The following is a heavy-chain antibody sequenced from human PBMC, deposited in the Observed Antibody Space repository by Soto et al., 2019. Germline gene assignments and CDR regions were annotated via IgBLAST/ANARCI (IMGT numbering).Heavy chain of an antibody. J-gene: IGHJ6*02. CDR1: GYTFTSYD. CDR2: MNPNSGNT. CDR3: ARGGAVAGPYYYYGTDV. V-gene: IGHV1-8*01. Sequence: QVQLVQSGAEVKKPGASVKVSCKASGYTFTSYDINWVRQATGQGLEWMGWMNPNSGNTGYAQKFQGRVTMTRNTSISTAYMELSSLRSEDTAVYYCARGGAVAGPYYYYGTDVWGQGTTVTVSS. D-gene: IGHD6-19*01.